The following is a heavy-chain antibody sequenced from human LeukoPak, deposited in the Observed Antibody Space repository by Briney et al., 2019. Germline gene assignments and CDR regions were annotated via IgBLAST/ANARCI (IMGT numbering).Heavy chain of an antibody. CDR1: GFTFDDYA. CDR2: ICWNRGSI. D-gene: IGHD2-15*01. V-gene: IGHV3-9*01. J-gene: IGHJ6*02. Sequence: SLRLSCAASGFTFDDYAMRSVRQAPGTGREWVSGICWNRGSISYADSVKGRFTSTRDNAKNSLYLQMNSLTAEDTALYYCANDMTPGYCSGGSCWEKNYYYYYGMDVWGQGTTVTVSS. CDR3: ANDMTPGYCSGGSCWEKNYYYYYGMDV.